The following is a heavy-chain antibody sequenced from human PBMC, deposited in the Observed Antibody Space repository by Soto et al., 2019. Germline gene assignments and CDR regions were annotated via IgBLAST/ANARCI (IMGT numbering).Heavy chain of an antibody. CDR3: AKGKGSGSYYNEEYFQH. D-gene: IGHD3-10*01. J-gene: IGHJ1*01. CDR2: ISGSGGST. CDR1: GFTFSSYA. Sequence: VQLLESGGGLVQPGGSLRLSCAASGFTFSSYAMSWVRQAPGKGLEWVSAISGSGGSTYYADSVKGRFTISRDNSKNTLYLQMNSLRAEDTAVYYCAKGKGSGSYYNEEYFQHWGQGTLVTVSS. V-gene: IGHV3-23*01.